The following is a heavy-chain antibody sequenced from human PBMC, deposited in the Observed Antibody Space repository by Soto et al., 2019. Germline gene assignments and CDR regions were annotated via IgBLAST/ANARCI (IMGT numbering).Heavy chain of an antibody. CDR3: AKDADYYDSSGYYPVDY. CDR2: ISGSGGST. J-gene: IGHJ4*02. Sequence: EVQLLESGGGLVQPGGSLRLSCAASGFTFSSYAMSWVRQAPGKGLEWVSAISGSGGSTYYADSVKGRFTISRDNSKNTLYLQMNSLRAEDTAVYYCAKDADYYDSSGYYPVDYWGPGTLVTFSS. CDR1: GFTFSSYA. D-gene: IGHD3-22*01. V-gene: IGHV3-23*01.